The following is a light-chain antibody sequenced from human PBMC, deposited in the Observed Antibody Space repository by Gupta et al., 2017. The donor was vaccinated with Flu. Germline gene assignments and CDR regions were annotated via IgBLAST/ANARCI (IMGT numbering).Light chain of an antibody. CDR2: AAS. CDR1: QNISNH. J-gene: IGKJ2*01. Sequence: PASLSASVGDRVTITCRASQNISNHLNWYQQEPGKAPKLLIYAASTLQSGVPSRFSGSGSGTDFSLTISRLQPEDFATYYCQQSDSVPDTFGQGSKME. V-gene: IGKV1-39*01. CDR3: QQSDSVPDT.